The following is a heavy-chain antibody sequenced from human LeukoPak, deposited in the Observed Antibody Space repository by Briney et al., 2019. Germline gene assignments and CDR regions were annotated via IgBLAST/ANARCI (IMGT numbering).Heavy chain of an antibody. Sequence: GGSLRLSCAASEFTVSSNYMSWVRQAPGKGLEWVSVIYSGGSTYYADSVKGRFTISRDNSKNTLYLQMNSLRAEDTAVYYCASNTVGYWGQGTLVTVSS. V-gene: IGHV3-66*01. D-gene: IGHD4-17*01. CDR2: IYSGGST. CDR3: ASNTVGY. CDR1: EFTVSSNY. J-gene: IGHJ4*02.